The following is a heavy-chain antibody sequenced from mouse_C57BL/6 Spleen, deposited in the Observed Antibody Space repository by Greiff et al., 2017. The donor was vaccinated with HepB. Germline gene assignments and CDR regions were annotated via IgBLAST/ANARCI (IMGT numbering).Heavy chain of an antibody. J-gene: IGHJ4*01. Sequence: VQLQQSGPVLVKPGASVKMSCKASGYTFTDYYMNWVKQSHGKSLEWIGVINPYNGGTSYNQKFKGKATLTVDKSSSTAYMELNSLTSEDSAVYYCAKDYGSSGGPSYAMDYWGQGTSVTVSS. CDR1: GYTFTDYY. CDR2: INPYNGGT. D-gene: IGHD1-1*01. V-gene: IGHV1-19*01. CDR3: AKDYGSSGGPSYAMDY.